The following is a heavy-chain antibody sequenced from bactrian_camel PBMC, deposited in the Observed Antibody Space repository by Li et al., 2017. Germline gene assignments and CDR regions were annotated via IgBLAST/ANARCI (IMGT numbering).Heavy chain of an antibody. D-gene: IGHD2*01. CDR1: GFTFSNYY. V-gene: IGHV3S40*01. CDR2: ISSGDGTV. Sequence: DVQLVESGGGLVQPGGSLRLSCATEGFTFSNYYIDWVRQAPGKGLEWVSRISSGDGTVYLADSVQGRFTISRDNAKNTYLQMNSLKPEDTACTTARPKERAVVPGIGRGLTVTGARGPRSPSP. J-gene: IGHJ4*01. CDR3: RPKERAVVPGIGRGLTVT.